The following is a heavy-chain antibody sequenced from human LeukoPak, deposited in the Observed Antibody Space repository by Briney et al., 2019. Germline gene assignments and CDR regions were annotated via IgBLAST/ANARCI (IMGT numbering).Heavy chain of an antibody. CDR1: GFTFTNYA. D-gene: IGHD3-10*01. V-gene: IGHV3-23*01. CDR2: ASGSGGST. CDR3: ARDGSGVY. J-gene: IGHJ4*02. Sequence: GGSLRLSCAASGFTFTNYAMSWVRQAPGKGLEWVSTASGSGGSTYYADSVKGRFTISRDNSKNTLYLQMNSLRAEDTAVYYCARDGSGVYWGQGTLVTVPS.